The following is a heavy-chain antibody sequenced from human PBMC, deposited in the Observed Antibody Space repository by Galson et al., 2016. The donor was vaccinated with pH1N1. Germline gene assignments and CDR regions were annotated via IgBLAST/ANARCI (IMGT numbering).Heavy chain of an antibody. CDR3: AKLSGRRWLDP. J-gene: IGHJ5*02. CDR1: GYMFTSYG. Sequence: QSGAEVTEPGASVKVSCKASGYMFTSYGITWVRQAPGQGLEWMGLISGYNGNTNYAQKFRGRLTMTTDTSTTTAYMELRSLRSDDTAFYYCAKLSGRRWLDPWGQGTLVTVSS. CDR2: ISGYNGNT. D-gene: IGHD3-10*01. V-gene: IGHV1-18*01.